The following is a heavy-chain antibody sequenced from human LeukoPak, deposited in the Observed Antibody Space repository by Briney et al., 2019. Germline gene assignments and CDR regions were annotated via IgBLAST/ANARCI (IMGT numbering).Heavy chain of an antibody. CDR1: GYTFTSYD. CDR2: MNPNSGNT. J-gene: IGHJ4*02. V-gene: IGHV1-8*01. CDR3: ARGDVDTADFDY. Sequence: ASVKVSCKASGYTFTSYDINWVRQATGQGLEWMGWMNPNSGNTGYAQKFQGRVTMTRNTSISTAYMVLSSLRSEDTAVYYCARGDVDTADFDYWGQGTLVTVSS. D-gene: IGHD5-18*01.